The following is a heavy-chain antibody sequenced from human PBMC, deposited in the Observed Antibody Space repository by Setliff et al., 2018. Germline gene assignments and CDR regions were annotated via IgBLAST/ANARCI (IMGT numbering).Heavy chain of an antibody. D-gene: IGHD3-22*01. CDR2: IYYSGST. V-gene: IGHV4-59*11. J-gene: IGHJ3*02. Sequence: PSETLSLTCTVSGGSISSHYWSWIRQPPGKGLEWIGSIYYSGSTNYNPSLKSRVTISVDTSKNQFSLKLSSVTAADTAVYYCARQDGRIAMIVVVMRAFDIWGQGTMVTVSS. CDR1: GGSISSHY. CDR3: ARQDGRIAMIVVVMRAFDI.